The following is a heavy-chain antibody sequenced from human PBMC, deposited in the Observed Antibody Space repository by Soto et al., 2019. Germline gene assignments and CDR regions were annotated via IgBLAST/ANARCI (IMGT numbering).Heavy chain of an antibody. D-gene: IGHD1-1*01. Sequence: PSETLSLTCTGSGGSISSYYWSWIRQPPGKGLEWIGYIYNSGRTNYNPSLKSRVTISVDTSKNQFSLKLSSVTAADTAVYYCARRYGYSFDYWGQGTLVTVSS. J-gene: IGHJ4*02. CDR2: IYNSGRT. CDR3: ARRYGYSFDY. CDR1: GGSISSYY. V-gene: IGHV4-59*08.